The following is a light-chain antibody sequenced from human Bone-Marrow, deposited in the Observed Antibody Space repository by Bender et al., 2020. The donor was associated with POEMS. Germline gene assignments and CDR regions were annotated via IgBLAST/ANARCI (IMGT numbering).Light chain of an antibody. J-gene: IGLJ1*01. Sequence: SYVLTQPPSVSVAPGETARITCGGNNIGSKSVHWYQQKPGQAPVVVIFDDSDRPSGIPERFSGSNSGNTATLTITRVEAGDEADYYCQVWDVSSDNCIFGPGTKVTVL. CDR1: NIGSKS. V-gene: IGLV3-21*04. CDR2: DDS. CDR3: QVWDVSSDNCI.